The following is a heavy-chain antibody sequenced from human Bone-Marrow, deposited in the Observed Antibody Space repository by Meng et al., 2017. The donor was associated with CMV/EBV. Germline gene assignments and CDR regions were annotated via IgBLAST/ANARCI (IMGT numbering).Heavy chain of an antibody. CDR3: ARDAGGSGWPSLNDY. CDR1: GFTFSSYD. CDR2: IGTAGDT. J-gene: IGHJ4*02. V-gene: IGHV3-13*01. D-gene: IGHD6-19*01. Sequence: GESLKISCAAPGFTFSSYDMHWVRQATGKGLEWVSAIGTAGDTYYPGSVKGRFTISRDDAKNSLYLQMDSLGAEDTALYYCARDAGGSGWPSLNDYWGQGPLVPVSS.